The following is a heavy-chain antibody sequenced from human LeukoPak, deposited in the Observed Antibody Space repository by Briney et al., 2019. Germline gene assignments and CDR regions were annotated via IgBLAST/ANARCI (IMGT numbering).Heavy chain of an antibody. CDR1: GYTFTSYY. Sequence: ASVKVSCKASGYTFTSYYMHWVRQAPGQGLEWMGIINASGGSTSYAQKFQGRVTMTRDTSTSTVYMELSSLRSEDTAVYYCGRYYRGRGFDYWGQGTLVTVSS. CDR2: INASGGST. CDR3: GRYYRGRGFDY. V-gene: IGHV1-46*01. D-gene: IGHD3-10*01. J-gene: IGHJ4*02.